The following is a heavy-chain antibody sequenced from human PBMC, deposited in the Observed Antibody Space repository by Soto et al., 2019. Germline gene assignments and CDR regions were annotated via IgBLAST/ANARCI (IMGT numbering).Heavy chain of an antibody. D-gene: IGHD2-8*01. Sequence: QGQLVQSGPEVKKPGASVKVSCKPSGYTFSRYGISWVRQAPGQGLEWMGWISGYNGDTNYAQKVQGRVTMTIDTSTYTAYMELRRLTSDDTAIYYCAKNGQPPYYYYGRDVWGQGTTVTVSS. CDR3: AKNGQPPYYYYGRDV. CDR2: ISGYNGDT. CDR1: GYTFSRYG. J-gene: IGHJ6*02. V-gene: IGHV1-18*01.